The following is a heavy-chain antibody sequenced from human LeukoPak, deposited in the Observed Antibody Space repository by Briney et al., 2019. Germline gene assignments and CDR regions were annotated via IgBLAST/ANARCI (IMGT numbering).Heavy chain of an antibody. CDR1: GFTFSSYW. J-gene: IGHJ4*02. V-gene: IGHV3-7*01. CDR3: ARDVYCSGGSCLASTPRFDY. D-gene: IGHD2-15*01. Sequence: PGGSLRLSCAASGFTFSSYWMSWVRQAPGKGLEWVANIKQDGSEKYYVDSVKGRFTISRDNAKNSLYLQMNSLRAEDTAVYYCARDVYCSGGSCLASTPRFDYWGQGTLVTVSS. CDR2: IKQDGSEK.